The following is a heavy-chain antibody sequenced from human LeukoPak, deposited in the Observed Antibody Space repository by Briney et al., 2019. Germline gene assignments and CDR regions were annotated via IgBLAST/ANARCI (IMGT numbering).Heavy chain of an antibody. V-gene: IGHV3-21*01. D-gene: IGHD3-3*01. Sequence: PGGSLRLSCAASGFTFSSYSMNWVRQAPGKGLEWVSSITTSSSYIYYAESVKGRFTISRDNAKNSLYLQMNSLRAEDTAVYYCARTTIFGVVIIRSYYFDYWGQGTLVTVSS. CDR1: GFTFSSYS. CDR2: ITTSSSYI. CDR3: ARTTIFGVVIIRSYYFDY. J-gene: IGHJ4*02.